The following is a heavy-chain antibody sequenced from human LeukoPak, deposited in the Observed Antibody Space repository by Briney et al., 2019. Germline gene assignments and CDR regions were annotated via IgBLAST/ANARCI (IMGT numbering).Heavy chain of an antibody. D-gene: IGHD2-8*02. V-gene: IGHV4-30-4*01. J-gene: IGHJ1*01. Sequence: SQTLSLTYTVSGGSISSGDYYWSWIRQPPGKGLEWIGYIYYSGSTYYNPSLKSRVTISVDTSENQFSLRLNSVTAADTAVYYCSRTSRTGESEFFQHWGQGTLVTVSS. CDR3: SRTSRTGESEFFQH. CDR2: IYYSGST. CDR1: GGSISSGDYY.